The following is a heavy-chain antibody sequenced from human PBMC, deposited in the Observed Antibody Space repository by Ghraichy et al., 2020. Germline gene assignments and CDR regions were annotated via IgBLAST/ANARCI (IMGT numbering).Heavy chain of an antibody. CDR1: GGPFGGYY. Sequence: SETLSLTCAVYGGPFGGYYWNLIRQPPGKGLEWIGEISYSGSTFYNPSLNSRVTLSVDPSNKQFSLRLRSVTAADTAIYYCARGRHCGGGSCYPRPYYFDYWGQGTLVTVSS. V-gene: IGHV4-34*01. D-gene: IGHD2-15*01. CDR3: ARGRHCGGGSCYPRPYYFDY. J-gene: IGHJ4*02. CDR2: ISYSGST.